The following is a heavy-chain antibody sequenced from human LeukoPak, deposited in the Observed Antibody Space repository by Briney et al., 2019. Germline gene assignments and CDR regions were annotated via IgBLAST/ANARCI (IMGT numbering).Heavy chain of an antibody. V-gene: IGHV1-18*01. Sequence: GASVKVSCKASGGTFSSYAISWVRQAPGQGLEWMGWISAYNGNTNHAQKFQDRVIMTTGTSTSTAYMELRSLTSDDTAVYYCARAPAATCPDYWGQGTLVTVSS. D-gene: IGHD2-2*01. CDR1: GGTFSSYA. J-gene: IGHJ4*02. CDR3: ARAPAATCPDY. CDR2: ISAYNGNT.